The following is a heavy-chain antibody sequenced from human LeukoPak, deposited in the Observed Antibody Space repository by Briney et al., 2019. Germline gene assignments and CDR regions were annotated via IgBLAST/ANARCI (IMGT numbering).Heavy chain of an antibody. J-gene: IGHJ4*02. Sequence: GESLKISCKGSAYSFTSYWIGWVRQMPGKGLEWMGIVYPGDSDTRYSPSFQGQVTISAEKSISTAYLQWSSLKASDTAMYYCARRDGYSSGWYQGGDDYWGQGTLVTVSS. V-gene: IGHV5-51*01. CDR1: AYSFTSYW. D-gene: IGHD6-19*01. CDR3: ARRDGYSSGWYQGGDDY. CDR2: VYPGDSDT.